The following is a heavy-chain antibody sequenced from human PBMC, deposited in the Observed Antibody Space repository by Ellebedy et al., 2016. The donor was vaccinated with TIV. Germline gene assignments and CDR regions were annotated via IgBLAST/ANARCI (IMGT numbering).Heavy chain of an antibody. Sequence: GGSLRLXXAASGFTFDDYAMHWVRQAPGKGLEWVSGISWNSGSIGYADSVKGRFTISRDNAKNSLYLQMNSLRAEDTAVYYCYGIAWRAFDIWGQGTMVTVSS. CDR1: GFTFDDYA. V-gene: IGHV3-9*01. D-gene: IGHD2-21*01. CDR3: YGIAWRAFDI. CDR2: ISWNSGSI. J-gene: IGHJ3*02.